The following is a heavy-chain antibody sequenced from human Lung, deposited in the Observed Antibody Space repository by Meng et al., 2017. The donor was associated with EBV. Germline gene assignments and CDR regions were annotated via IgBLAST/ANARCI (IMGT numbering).Heavy chain of an antibody. V-gene: IGHV6-1*01. J-gene: IGHJ4*02. CDR1: GDSVSSNSAA. D-gene: IGHD1-7*01. CDR2: TYYRSKWYN. Sequence: QVQLQQARPGLVKPSTTLSLTCAISGDSVSSNSAAWNWIRQSPSRGLEWLGRTYYRSKWYNDYAVSVKSRITINPDTSKNQFSLQLNSVTPEDTAVYYCASSRPLAGNWNYHYWGQGTLVTVSS. CDR3: ASSRPLAGNWNYHY.